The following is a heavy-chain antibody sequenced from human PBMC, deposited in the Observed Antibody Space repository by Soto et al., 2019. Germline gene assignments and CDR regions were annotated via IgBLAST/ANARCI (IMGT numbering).Heavy chain of an antibody. CDR3: ARDDDCSGGSCYKEYYYYGMDV. Sequence: VSRSLACAACGVCFSRYTMNYVRQAPGRRLEWVSYISSSSSTIYYADSVKGRFTISRDNAKNSLYLQMNSLRDEDTAVYYCARDDDCSGGSCYKEYYYYGMDVWGQGTTVTVS. V-gene: IGHV3-48*02. CDR2: ISSSSSTI. J-gene: IGHJ6*02. CDR1: GVCFSRYT. D-gene: IGHD2-15*01.